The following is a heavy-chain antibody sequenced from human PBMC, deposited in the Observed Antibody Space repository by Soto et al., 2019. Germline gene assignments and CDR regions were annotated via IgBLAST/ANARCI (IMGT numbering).Heavy chain of an antibody. CDR2: IYYSGST. D-gene: IGHD2-15*01. V-gene: IGHV4-59*08. J-gene: IGHJ4*02. Sequence: SETLSLTCTVSGGSISSYYWSWIRQPPGKGLEWIGYIYYSGSTNYNPSLKSRVTISVDTSKNQFSLKLSSVTAADTAVYYCATYNCSGGSCYRYYFDYWGQGTLVTVSS. CDR3: ATYNCSGGSCYRYYFDY. CDR1: GGSISSYY.